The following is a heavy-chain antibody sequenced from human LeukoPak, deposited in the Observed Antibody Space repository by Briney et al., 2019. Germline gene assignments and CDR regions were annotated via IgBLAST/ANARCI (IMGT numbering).Heavy chain of an antibody. V-gene: IGHV3-9*03. CDR1: GFTFDDYA. CDR3: AKGYYDFWSDWDYMDV. D-gene: IGHD3-3*01. Sequence: GGSLRRSCAASGFTFDDYAMHWVRQAPGKGLEWVSGISWNSGSIGYADSVKGRFTISRDNAKNSLYLQMNSLRAEDMALYYCAKGYYDFWSDWDYMDVWGKGTTVTVSS. CDR2: ISWNSGSI. J-gene: IGHJ6*03.